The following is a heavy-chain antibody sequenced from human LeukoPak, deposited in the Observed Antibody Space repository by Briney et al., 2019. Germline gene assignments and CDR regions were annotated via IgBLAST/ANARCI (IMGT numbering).Heavy chain of an antibody. V-gene: IGHV3-7*01. CDR1: EFTFSSNW. Sequence: GGSLRLSCVVSEFTFSSNWMNLVRQAPGKGLEWVANIKSDGSEKYYADSVKGRFTISRDNAKNSLYLQMNSLKAEDTAVYYCASGSGWRQLYWGQGTLVTVSP. CDR2: IKSDGSEK. CDR3: ASGSGWRQLY. D-gene: IGHD5-24*01. J-gene: IGHJ4*02.